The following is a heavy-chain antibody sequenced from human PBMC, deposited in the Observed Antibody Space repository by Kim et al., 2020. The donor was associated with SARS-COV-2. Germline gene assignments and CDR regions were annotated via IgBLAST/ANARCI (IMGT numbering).Heavy chain of an antibody. Sequence: ASVKVSCKASGYTFTSYYMHWVRQAPGQGLEWMGIINPSGGSTSYAQKFQGRVTMTRDTSTSTVYMELRSLRSEDTAVYYCASDPIVVVPAARDYYYYGMDVWGQGTTVTVSS. CDR1: GYTFTSYY. V-gene: IGHV1-46*01. J-gene: IGHJ6*02. CDR2: INPSGGST. CDR3: ASDPIVVVPAARDYYYYGMDV. D-gene: IGHD2-2*01.